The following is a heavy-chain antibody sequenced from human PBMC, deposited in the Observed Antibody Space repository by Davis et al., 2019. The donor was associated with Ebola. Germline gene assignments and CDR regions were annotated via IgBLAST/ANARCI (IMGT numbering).Heavy chain of an antibody. D-gene: IGHD2-8*01. CDR1: GGSISSSSYY. Sequence: MPSETLSLTCTVSGGSISSSSYYWGWIRQPPGKGLEWIGYIYYSGSTNYNPSLKSRVTISVDTSKNQFSLKLSSVTAADTAVYYCARLNGMNWFDPWGQGTLVTVSS. CDR2: IYYSGST. CDR3: ARLNGMNWFDP. J-gene: IGHJ5*02. V-gene: IGHV4-61*05.